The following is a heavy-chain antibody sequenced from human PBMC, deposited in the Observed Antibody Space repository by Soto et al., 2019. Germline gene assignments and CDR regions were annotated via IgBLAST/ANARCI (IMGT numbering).Heavy chain of an antibody. D-gene: IGHD6-19*01. Sequence: GGSLRLSCTASGFTFGDYAMSWFRQAPGKGLEWVGFIRSKAYGGTTEYAASVKGRFTISRDDSKSIAYLQMNSLKTEDTAVYYCTRGCMSSGWYVVCYYGMDVWGQGTTVTVSS. CDR3: TRGCMSSGWYVVCYYGMDV. J-gene: IGHJ6*02. CDR2: IRSKAYGGTT. V-gene: IGHV3-49*03. CDR1: GFTFGDYA.